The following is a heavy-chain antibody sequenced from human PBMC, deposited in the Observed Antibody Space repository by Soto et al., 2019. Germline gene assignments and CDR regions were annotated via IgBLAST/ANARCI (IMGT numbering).Heavy chain of an antibody. Sequence: GGSLRLSCTASGFTFGDYGVSWFRQAPGKGLEWVGFIRIKPYGGTTEYAASVKGRFTISRDDSKSIAYLQMNSLKTEDTAVYYCTRVRPYEAFDPWGQGTLVTVSS. CDR2: IRIKPYGGTT. CDR1: GFTFGDYG. V-gene: IGHV3-49*03. J-gene: IGHJ5*02. CDR3: TRVRPYEAFDP. D-gene: IGHD3-3*01.